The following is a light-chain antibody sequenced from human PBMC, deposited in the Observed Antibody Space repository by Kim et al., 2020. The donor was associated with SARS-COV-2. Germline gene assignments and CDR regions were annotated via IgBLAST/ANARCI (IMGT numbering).Light chain of an antibody. J-gene: IGLJ2*01. CDR3: SSYAGSNNLV. V-gene: IGLV2-8*01. CDR1: SSDVGGYNY. CDR2: EVS. Sequence: GQSITNSRTGTSSDVGGYNYVSWYQQQPGKAPQLMIYEVSKRPSGVPDRFSGSKSGSPASLTVSGLQAEDEADYYCSSYAGSNNLVFGGGTQLTVL.